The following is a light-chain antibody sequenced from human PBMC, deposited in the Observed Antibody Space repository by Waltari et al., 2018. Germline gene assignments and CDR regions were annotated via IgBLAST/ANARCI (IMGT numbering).Light chain of an antibody. CDR2: DVN. Sequence: QSALTQPASVSGSPGQSITISCTGTRRDVGAYTSVSWYQQYPGRAPKLIIYDVNQRPSGISSRFSGSKSANTASLTISGLQADDEAMYSCASHSSSNPWLFGGGTTLTVL. CDR1: RRDVGAYTS. V-gene: IGLV2-14*03. CDR3: ASHSSSNPWL. J-gene: IGLJ3*02.